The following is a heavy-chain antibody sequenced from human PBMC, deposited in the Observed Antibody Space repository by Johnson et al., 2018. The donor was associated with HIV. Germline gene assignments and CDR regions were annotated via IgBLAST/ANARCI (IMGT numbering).Heavy chain of an antibody. V-gene: IGHV3-30-3*01. D-gene: IGHD3-22*01. J-gene: IGHJ3*02. CDR2: ISYDGSNK. CDR3: ARDRGYWDGLDI. Sequence: QVLLVESGGGVVQPGRSLRLSCAASGFTFSSYAMHWVRQAPGKGLAWVAIISYDGSNKYYSDSVKGRFTISRDNAKNSLYLQMNSLRAEDTAVYYCARDRGYWDGLDIWGQGTMVTVSS. CDR1: GFTFSSYA.